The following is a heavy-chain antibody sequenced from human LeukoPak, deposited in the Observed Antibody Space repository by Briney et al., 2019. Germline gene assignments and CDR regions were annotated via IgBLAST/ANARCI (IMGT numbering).Heavy chain of an antibody. CDR1: GGSFSGYY. D-gene: IGHD3-22*01. J-gene: IGHJ5*02. CDR3: ARVKTYYYDSSGYYP. Sequence: PSGTLSLTCAVYGGSFSGYYWSWIRQPPGKGLEWIGEINHSGSTNYNPSLKSRVTISVDTSKNQFSLKLSSVTAEDTAVYYCARVKTYYYDSSGYYPWGQGTLVTVSS. CDR2: INHSGST. V-gene: IGHV4-34*01.